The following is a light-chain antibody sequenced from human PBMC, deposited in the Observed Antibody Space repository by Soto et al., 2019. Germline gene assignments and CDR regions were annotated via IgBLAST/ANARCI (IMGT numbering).Light chain of an antibody. V-gene: IGKV1-39*01. Sequence: DIQMTQSPSSLSASVGDTVTITCRASQRVSIFLNWYQQKPGKAPKLLIYSATSLQTGVPSRFSGSVFGTDFTLTISSLQPEDFATYYCQQSYNTPRTFGQGTKVEVK. CDR1: QRVSIF. J-gene: IGKJ1*01. CDR2: SAT. CDR3: QQSYNTPRT.